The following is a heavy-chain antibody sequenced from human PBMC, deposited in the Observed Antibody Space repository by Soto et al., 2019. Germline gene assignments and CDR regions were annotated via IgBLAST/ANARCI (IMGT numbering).Heavy chain of an antibody. D-gene: IGHD3-22*01. CDR1: GGSISGYY. J-gene: IGHJ4*02. V-gene: IGHV4-59*01. CDR2: IYYSGST. CDR3: ARARYDSSGYYYFDY. Sequence: PSETLSLTCTVSGGSISGYYWSWIRQPPGKGLEWIGYIYYSGSTIYNPSLKSRVTISVDTSKNQFSLKLSSVTAADTAVYYCARARYDSSGYYYFDYWRQATLVTVSS.